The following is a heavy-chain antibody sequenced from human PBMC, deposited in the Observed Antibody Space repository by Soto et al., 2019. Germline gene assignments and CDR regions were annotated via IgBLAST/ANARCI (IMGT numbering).Heavy chain of an antibody. CDR1: GYTFTGYY. CDR2: TNPSNGGT. Sequence: GSSVKVSCKASGYTFTGYYIHWVRQAPGQGLEWMGWTNPSNGGTNYAQKFQGRVTMTRDTSLSTAYMELTTLRSDDTAVFHCEREVGGGRQYYFDSWGRGHMVTV. CDR3: EREVGGGRQYYFDS. D-gene: IGHD3-16*01. J-gene: IGHJ4*02. V-gene: IGHV1-2*02.